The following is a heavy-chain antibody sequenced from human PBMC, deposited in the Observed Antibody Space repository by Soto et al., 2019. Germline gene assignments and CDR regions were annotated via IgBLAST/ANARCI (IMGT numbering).Heavy chain of an antibody. D-gene: IGHD6-13*01. CDR1: GDSVSSNSAA. Sequence: SQTLSLTCAISGDSVSSNSAAWNWIRQSPLRGLEWLGRTYYRSKWYNDYAVSVKSRITINPDTSKNQFSLQLNSVTPEDTAVYYCARVLASGSRSWPRRGGVGWFDPWGQGTLVTVSS. J-gene: IGHJ5*02. CDR2: TYYRSKWYN. V-gene: IGHV6-1*01. CDR3: ARVLASGSRSWPRRGGVGWFDP.